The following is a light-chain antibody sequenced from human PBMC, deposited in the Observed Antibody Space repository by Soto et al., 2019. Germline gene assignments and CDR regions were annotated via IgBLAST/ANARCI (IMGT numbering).Light chain of an antibody. Sequence: DIPMTQSPSSVSASVGDRVSITCRASQGISNWLAWYQQKPGRAPKLLIYTGSSLQSGVPSRFSGTGSGTDFTLTIRSLQPEDVATYYCQQANSLPLTFGGGTKVEIK. CDR1: QGISNW. J-gene: IGKJ4*01. CDR3: QQANSLPLT. V-gene: IGKV1-12*01. CDR2: TGS.